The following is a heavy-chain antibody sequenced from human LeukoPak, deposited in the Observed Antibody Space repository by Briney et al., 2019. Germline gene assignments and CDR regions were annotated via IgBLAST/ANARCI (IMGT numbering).Heavy chain of an antibody. J-gene: IGHJ3*02. CDR3: ARDLEKTLGVGNAFDI. D-gene: IGHD1-1*01. Sequence: GGSLRLSCAASGFTFSSFTMNGVRQAPGKGLEWVSSISRSSSYIYYADSVKGRFTISRDNAKNSLYLQMNSLRAEDTAVYYCARDLEKTLGVGNAFDIWGQGTMVTVSS. V-gene: IGHV3-21*01. CDR2: ISRSSSYI. CDR1: GFTFSSFT.